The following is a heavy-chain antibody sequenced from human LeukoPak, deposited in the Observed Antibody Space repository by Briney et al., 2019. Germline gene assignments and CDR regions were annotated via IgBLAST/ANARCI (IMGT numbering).Heavy chain of an antibody. D-gene: IGHD3-3*01. CDR3: ARETYEKGEDY. Sequence: PGGSLRLSCVASGFTFNSYWMGWVRQAPGKGLEWVANIKHDGSEKYCVDSVKGRFTISRDNAKNSLYLQMNSLRAEDTAVYYCARETYEKGEDYWGQGTLVTVSS. J-gene: IGHJ4*02. CDR2: IKHDGSEK. CDR1: GFTFNSYW. V-gene: IGHV3-7*01.